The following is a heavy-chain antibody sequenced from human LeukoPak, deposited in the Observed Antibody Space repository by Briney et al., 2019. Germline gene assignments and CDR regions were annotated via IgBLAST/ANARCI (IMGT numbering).Heavy chain of an antibody. D-gene: IGHD6-19*01. V-gene: IGHV3-23*01. Sequence: PGGSLRLSCAASGFTFSSYGMSWVRQAPGKGLAWVSAISGGGDRTNYADSVKGRFTISRDNSKDTLYLQVFSLRAEDAAIYYCARSRPAVAGTGAFDFWGQGTLVTVSS. J-gene: IGHJ4*02. CDR1: GFTFSSYG. CDR2: ISGGGDRT. CDR3: ARSRPAVAGTGAFDF.